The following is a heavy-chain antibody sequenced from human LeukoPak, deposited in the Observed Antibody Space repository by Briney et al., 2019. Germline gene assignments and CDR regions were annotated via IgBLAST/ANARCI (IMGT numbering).Heavy chain of an antibody. CDR3: AREYVGATMADY. CDR2: IIPILGIA. D-gene: IGHD1-26*01. J-gene: IGHJ4*02. V-gene: IGHV1-69*04. CDR1: GGTFSSYA. Sequence: GAPVKVSCKASGGTFSSYAISWVRPAPGQGLAWMGRIIPILGIANYAQKFQGRVTITADKSTSTAYMELSGLRSEDTAVYYCAREYVGATMADYWGQGTLVTVSS.